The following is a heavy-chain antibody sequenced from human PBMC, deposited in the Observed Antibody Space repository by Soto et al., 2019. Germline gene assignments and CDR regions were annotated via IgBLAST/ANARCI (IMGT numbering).Heavy chain of an antibody. Sequence: QVQLVESGAEVKKPGASVKVSCKASGYTFTSYGISWVRQAPGQGLEWMGWISAYNGNTNYAQKLQGRVTMTTDTSTSTAYMELRSLRSDDTGVYYCARFGLVVPAAIPEYYYYYYGMDVWGQGTTVTVSS. D-gene: IGHD2-2*02. CDR1: GYTFTSYG. V-gene: IGHV1-18*04. J-gene: IGHJ6*02. CDR2: ISAYNGNT. CDR3: ARFGLVVPAAIPEYYYYYYGMDV.